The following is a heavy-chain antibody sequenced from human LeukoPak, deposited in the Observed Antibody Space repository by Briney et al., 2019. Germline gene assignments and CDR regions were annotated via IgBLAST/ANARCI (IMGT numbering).Heavy chain of an antibody. CDR2: ISSSSSYI. J-gene: IGHJ4*02. CDR1: GFTFSSYS. V-gene: IGHV3-21*01. CDR3: ASPRLTGTDY. D-gene: IGHD3-9*01. Sequence: GGSLRLSCAASGFTFSSYSMNWVRQAPGKGLEWVSSISSSSSYIFYADSVKGRFTISRDNAKNSLYLQMNSLRAEDTAVYYCASPRLTGTDYWGQGTLVTVSS.